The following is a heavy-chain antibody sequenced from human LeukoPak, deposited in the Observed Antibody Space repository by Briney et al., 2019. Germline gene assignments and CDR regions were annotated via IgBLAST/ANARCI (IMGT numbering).Heavy chain of an antibody. CDR1: GFIFSSYS. V-gene: IGHV3-21*01. CDR2: ISSSSYI. D-gene: IGHD3-10*01. J-gene: IGHJ4*02. Sequence: GGSLRLSCAASGFIFSSYSMNWVRQAPGKGLEWVSSISSSSYIYYADSVKGLFTISRDNAKNSLYLQMNSLRAEDTAVYYCARGLGWLPYFDYWGQGTLVTVSS. CDR3: ARGLGWLPYFDY.